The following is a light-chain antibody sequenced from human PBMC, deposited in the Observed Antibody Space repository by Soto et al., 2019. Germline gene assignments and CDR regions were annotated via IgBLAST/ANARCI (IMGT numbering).Light chain of an antibody. V-gene: IGKV3-11*01. Sequence: PGERATLSCRASQSVSSFLAWYQQKPGQAPRLLIYDASIRATGIPARFSGSGSGTDFTLTISSLEPEDFAVYYCQQGSNWPPGLTFGGGTKV. CDR3: QQGSNWPPGLT. CDR2: DAS. J-gene: IGKJ4*01. CDR1: QSVSSF.